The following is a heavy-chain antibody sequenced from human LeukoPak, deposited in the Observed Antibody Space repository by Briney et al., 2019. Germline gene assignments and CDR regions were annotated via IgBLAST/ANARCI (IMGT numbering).Heavy chain of an antibody. V-gene: IGHV1-69*13. D-gene: IGHD3-10*01. CDR2: IIPIFGTA. CDR1: GGTFSSYA. CDR3: ARDGVRGVTSPHAFDI. Sequence: GASVKVSCKASGGTFSSYAISWVRQAPGQGLEWMGGIIPIFGTANYAQKFQGRVTITADESTSTAYMELSSLRSEDTAVYYCARDGVRGVTSPHAFDIWGQGTMVTVSS. J-gene: IGHJ3*02.